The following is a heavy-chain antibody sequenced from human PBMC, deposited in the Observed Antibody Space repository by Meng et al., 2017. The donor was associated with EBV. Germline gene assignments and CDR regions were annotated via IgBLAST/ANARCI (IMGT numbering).Heavy chain of an antibody. Sequence: VEVGGVEVGVFLLGKCLGLSCASSGFTFGRYAMHWVRQAPGKGLEWVAVISYDGSNKYYADSVKGRFTISRDNSKNTLYLQMNSLRAEDTAVYYCARDPDSSGWYYFDYWGQGTLVTVSS. V-gene: IGHV3-30-3*01. CDR2: ISYDGSNK. D-gene: IGHD6-19*01. J-gene: IGHJ4*02. CDR3: ARDPDSSGWYYFDY. CDR1: GFTFGRYA.